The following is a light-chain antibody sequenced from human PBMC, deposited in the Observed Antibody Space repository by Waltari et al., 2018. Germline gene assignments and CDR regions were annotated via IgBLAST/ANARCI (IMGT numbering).Light chain of an antibody. CDR3: AAWDDSLNGRGV. Sequence: SVLTQPPSASGPPGQSVTIPCSVSSSNIGSNTVNWYPQLPGTAPTLLIYSNNQRPSGVPDRFSGSKSGTSASLAISGLQSEDEADYYCAAWDDSLNGRGVFGGGTKLTVL. CDR2: SNN. CDR1: SSNIGSNT. J-gene: IGLJ3*02. V-gene: IGLV1-44*01.